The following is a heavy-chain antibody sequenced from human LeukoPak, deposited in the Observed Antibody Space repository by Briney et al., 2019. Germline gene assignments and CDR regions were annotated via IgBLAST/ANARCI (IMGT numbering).Heavy chain of an antibody. V-gene: IGHV1-69*05. D-gene: IGHD6-19*01. J-gene: IGHJ4*02. CDR2: IIPIFGTA. CDR1: GGTFSSYA. CDR3: ARDLGLLSEGSGWYY. Sequence: GASVKVSCKASGGTFSSYAISWVRQARGQGLEWMGGIIPIFGTANYAQKFQGRVTITTDESTSTAYMELSSLRSEDTAVYYCARDLGLLSEGSGWYYWGQGTLVTVSS.